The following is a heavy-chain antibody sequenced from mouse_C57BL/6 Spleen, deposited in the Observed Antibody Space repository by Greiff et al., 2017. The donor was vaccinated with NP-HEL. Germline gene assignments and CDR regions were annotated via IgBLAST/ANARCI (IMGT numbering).Heavy chain of an antibody. V-gene: IGHV5-17*01. J-gene: IGHJ4*01. D-gene: IGHD2-5*01. CDR1: GFTFSDYG. CDR3: ARYYSNYVRAMDY. Sequence: EVNVVESGGGLVKPGGSLKLSCAASGFTFSDYGMHWVRQAPEKGLEWVAYISSGSSTIYYADTVKGRFTISRDNAKNTLFLQMTSLRSEDTAMYYCARYYSNYVRAMDYWGQGTSVTVSS. CDR2: ISSGSSTI.